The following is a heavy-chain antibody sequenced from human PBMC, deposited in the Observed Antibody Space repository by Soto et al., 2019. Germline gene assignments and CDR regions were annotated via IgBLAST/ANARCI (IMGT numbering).Heavy chain of an antibody. CDR1: GFTFNNYA. CDR3: ARSGLRKYFDL. D-gene: IGHD4-17*01. Sequence: QVQLVESGGGVVQPGRSLRLSCAASGFTFNNYAMHWVRQAPGKGLEWVTGISYNGGNEYYADSVKGRFAISRENSKNTVYVQMNSLRAEDTAVYYCARSGLRKYFDLWGQGALVTVSS. V-gene: IGHV3-30*09. J-gene: IGHJ4*02. CDR2: ISYNGGNE.